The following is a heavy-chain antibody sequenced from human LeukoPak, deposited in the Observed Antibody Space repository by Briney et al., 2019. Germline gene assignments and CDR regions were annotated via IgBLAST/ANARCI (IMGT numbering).Heavy chain of an antibody. D-gene: IGHD3-10*01. J-gene: IGHJ6*02. V-gene: IGHV4-4*07. Sequence: PSETLSLTCTVAGGSISSYYWSWIRQPAGKGLEWIGRSYTSGSTNYNPSLKSRVTMSVDTSKNQYSLKLSSVTAADTAVYYCARDGILWFGELPNYGMDVWGQGTTVTVSS. CDR1: GGSISSYY. CDR2: SYTSGST. CDR3: ARDGILWFGELPNYGMDV.